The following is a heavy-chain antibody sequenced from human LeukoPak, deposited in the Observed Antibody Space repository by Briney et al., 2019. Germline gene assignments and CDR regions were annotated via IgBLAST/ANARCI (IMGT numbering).Heavy chain of an antibody. CDR2: GYYNGRT. CDR1: GGSISISSYC. Sequence: KASETLSLTCTVSGGSISISSYCWGWVRQPPGEGREWHGCGYYNGRTYYNPSLKSRVTISVDTSKNQLSLKRRSVTAADTAVYYCARRPSSSGYSWRFWGQGTLVTVSS. D-gene: IGHD6-19*01. J-gene: IGHJ4*02. CDR3: ARRPSSSGYSWRF. V-gene: IGHV4-39*01.